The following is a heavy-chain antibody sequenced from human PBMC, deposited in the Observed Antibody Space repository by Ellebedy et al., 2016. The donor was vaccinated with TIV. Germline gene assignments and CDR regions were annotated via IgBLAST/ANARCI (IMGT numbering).Heavy chain of an antibody. CDR3: AKGRGGGSDSSAPRYYFDS. CDR1: GFTFNNYA. J-gene: IGHJ4*02. V-gene: IGHV3-23*01. Sequence: GESLKISCAASGFTFNNYAMSWVRQAPGKGLEWVSIISHTGSRTYYANSVEGRVIIARDNSKRTLYLQRNSLRAEDTAVYYCAKGRGGGSDSSAPRYYFDSWGLGTLVTVSS. CDR2: ISHTGSRT. D-gene: IGHD6-19*01.